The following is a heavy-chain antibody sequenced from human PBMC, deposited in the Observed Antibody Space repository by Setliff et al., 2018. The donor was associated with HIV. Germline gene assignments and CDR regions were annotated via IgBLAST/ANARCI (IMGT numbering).Heavy chain of an antibody. V-gene: IGHV4-34*01. CDR1: GGSLRGYY. CDR2: ISHTGNI. J-gene: IGHJ4*02. Sequence: PSETLSLTCAVYGGSLRGYYWSWVRQSPLKGLEWIGEISHTGNINYNTALSNRVTVSVDTSKNQFSLKLTSVTAADTAVYCCARFDVTPMTTRDYWGQGTQVTVSS. CDR3: ARFDVTPMTTRDY. D-gene: IGHD4-17*01.